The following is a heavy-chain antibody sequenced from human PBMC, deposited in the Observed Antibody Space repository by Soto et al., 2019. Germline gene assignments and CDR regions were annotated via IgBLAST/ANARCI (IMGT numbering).Heavy chain of an antibody. J-gene: IGHJ4*02. Sequence: SETLSLTCTVSGGSISSSSYYWGWIRQPPGKGLEWFGSIYYSGSTYYNPSLKSRVTISVDTSKIQFSLRLSSVTAADTVVYYCARPSVTMVRGVNFFDYWGQGTLVTVSS. CDR3: ARPSVTMVRGVNFFDY. CDR1: GGSISSSSYY. D-gene: IGHD3-10*01. CDR2: IYYSGST. V-gene: IGHV4-39*01.